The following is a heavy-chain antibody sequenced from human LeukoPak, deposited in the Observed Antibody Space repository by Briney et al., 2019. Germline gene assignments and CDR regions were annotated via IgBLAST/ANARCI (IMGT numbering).Heavy chain of an antibody. CDR1: GGSVTTGTYH. V-gene: IGHV4-39*07. CDR3: ARDHYYAGRGPSDP. D-gene: IGHD3-10*01. J-gene: IGHJ5*02. CDR2: VYFDGGT. Sequence: SETLSLTCSVSGGSVTTGTYHWAWIRQPPGKGLEWIGSVYFDGGTHFHRFLQSRVAISVDTSKNQYSLRLRSVTAADTAVYYCARDHYYAGRGPSDPWGQGILVTVSS.